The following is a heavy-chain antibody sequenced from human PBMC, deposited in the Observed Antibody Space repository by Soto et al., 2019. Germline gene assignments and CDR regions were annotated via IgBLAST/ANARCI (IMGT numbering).Heavy chain of an antibody. Sequence: SETLSLTCAVYGGSFSGYYWSWIRQPPGKGLEWIGEINHSGSTNYNPSLKSRVTISVDTSKNQFSLKLSSVTAADTAVYHCARGPPLGYCSSTSCYSYYYYYMDVWGKGTTVTVSS. D-gene: IGHD2-2*02. V-gene: IGHV4-34*01. J-gene: IGHJ6*03. CDR2: INHSGST. CDR1: GGSFSGYY. CDR3: ARGPPLGYCSSTSCYSYYYYYMDV.